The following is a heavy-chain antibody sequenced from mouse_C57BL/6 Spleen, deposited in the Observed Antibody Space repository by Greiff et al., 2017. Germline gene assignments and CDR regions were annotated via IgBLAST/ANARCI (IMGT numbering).Heavy chain of an antibody. Sequence: EVKQMESGGGLVQPGGSLKLSCAASGFTFSDYYMYWVRQTPEKRLEWVAYISNGGGSTYYPDTVKGRFTISRDNAKNTLYLQMSRLKSEDTAMYYCARGTNYGYFDYWGQGTTLTVSS. D-gene: IGHD1-1*02. CDR2: ISNGGGST. CDR1: GFTFSDYY. J-gene: IGHJ2*01. CDR3: ARGTNYGYFDY. V-gene: IGHV5-12*01.